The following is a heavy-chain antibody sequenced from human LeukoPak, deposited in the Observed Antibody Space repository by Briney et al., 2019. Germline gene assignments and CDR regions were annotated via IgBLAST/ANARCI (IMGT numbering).Heavy chain of an antibody. CDR1: GGSISSYY. D-gene: IGHD3-16*01. CDR2: IYYSGST. Sequence: SETLYLTCTVSGGSISSYYWSWIRQPPGKGLEWIGYIYYSGSTNYNPSLKSRVTISVDTSKNQFSLKLSSVTAADTAVYYCARRGNNQFDPWGQGTLVTVSS. V-gene: IGHV4-59*08. J-gene: IGHJ5*02. CDR3: ARRGNNQFDP.